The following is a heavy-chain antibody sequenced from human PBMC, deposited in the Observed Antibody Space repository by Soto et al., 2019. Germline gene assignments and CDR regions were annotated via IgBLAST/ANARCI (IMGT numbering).Heavy chain of an antibody. CDR1: GFSLSNARMG. J-gene: IGHJ5*02. CDR2: IFSNDEK. D-gene: IGHD6-13*01. V-gene: IGHV2-26*01. Sequence: ESGPTLVNPTQTLTLTCTLSGFSLSNARMGVSWMRQPPGKALEWLAHIFSNDEKSYSTSLKXXLTISKDTSKSQVVLTMTNMDPVDTATYYCARIRPGIAAAGTWWFDPWGQGTLVTVSS. CDR3: ARIRPGIAAAGTWWFDP.